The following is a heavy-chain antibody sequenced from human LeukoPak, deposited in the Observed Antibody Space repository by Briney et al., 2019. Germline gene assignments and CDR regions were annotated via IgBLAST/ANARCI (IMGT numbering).Heavy chain of an antibody. CDR2: INPNSGGT. CDR1: GYTFTGYY. J-gene: IGHJ5*02. CDR3: ARARKLLWFRELGPNWFDP. D-gene: IGHD3-10*01. V-gene: IGHV1-2*02. Sequence: ASVKVSCKASGYTFTGYYMHWVRQAPGRGLEWMGWINPNSGGTNYAQKFQGRVTMTRDTSISTAYMELSRLRSDDTAVYYCARARKLLWFRELGPNWFDPWGQGTLVTVSS.